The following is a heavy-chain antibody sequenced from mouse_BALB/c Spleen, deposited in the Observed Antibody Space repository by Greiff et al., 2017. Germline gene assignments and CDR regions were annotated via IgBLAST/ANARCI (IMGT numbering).Heavy chain of an antibody. Sequence: VQRVESGPGLVAPSQSLSITCTVSGFSLTSYGVHWVRQPPGKGLEWLGVIWAGGSTNYNSALMSRLSISKDNSKSQVFLKMNSLQTDDTAMYYCARAYYYGSSPFAYWGQGTLVTVSA. V-gene: IGHV2-9*02. J-gene: IGHJ3*01. CDR2: IWAGGST. CDR3: ARAYYYGSSPFAY. CDR1: GFSLTSYG. D-gene: IGHD1-1*01.